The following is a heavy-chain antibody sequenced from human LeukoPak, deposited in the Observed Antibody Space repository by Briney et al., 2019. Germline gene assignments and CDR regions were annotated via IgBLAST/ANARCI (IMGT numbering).Heavy chain of an antibody. Sequence: ASVKVSCKASGYSFTSYAMHWVRQAPGQRLEWMGWINAGNGDTKYSQKFQGRVTMTRDTSTSTVYMELSSLRSEDTAVYFCARSLGNDYSIQLDYWGQGTLVTVSS. CDR3: ARSLGNDYSIQLDY. CDR1: GYSFTSYA. J-gene: IGHJ4*02. D-gene: IGHD4-11*01. V-gene: IGHV1-3*01. CDR2: INAGNGDT.